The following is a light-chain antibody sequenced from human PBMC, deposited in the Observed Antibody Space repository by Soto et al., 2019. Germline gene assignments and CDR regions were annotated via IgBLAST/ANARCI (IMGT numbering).Light chain of an antibody. V-gene: IGKV2-28*01. CDR1: QSVLQSNGHNY. J-gene: IGKJ2*01. CDR3: VHGPQTPPYT. Sequence: DIVLTQSPLSLPVTPGEPASISCWSSQSVLQSNGHNYLDWYLQKPGQSPQLLIYLGSYRATGVPDRFSGRGSGTDFTLRISRVEAEVVGVYYCVHGPQTPPYTFGQGTRLEIK. CDR2: LGS.